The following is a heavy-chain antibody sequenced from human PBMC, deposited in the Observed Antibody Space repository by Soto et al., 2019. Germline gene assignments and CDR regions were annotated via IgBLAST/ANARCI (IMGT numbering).Heavy chain of an antibody. D-gene: IGHD1-20*01. J-gene: IGHJ4*02. CDR1: GYRFTNFW. CDR3: ARAPYNHTHGDFHX. Sequence: PGEALKISCQGSGYRFTNFWIGWVRQRPGKGLELMVIIYSRDSDTRYSPSFQGQVTISVYSSIITAYLQWSSLKASDTAIYYCARAPYNHTHGDFHXWGQATPVTVSX. V-gene: IGHV5-51*01. CDR2: IYSRDSDT.